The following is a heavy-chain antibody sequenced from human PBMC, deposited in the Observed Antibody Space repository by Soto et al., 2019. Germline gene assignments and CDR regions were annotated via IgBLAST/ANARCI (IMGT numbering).Heavy chain of an antibody. CDR2: ISGSGGST. J-gene: IGHJ4*02. V-gene: IGHV3-23*01. CDR3: AKEALAYYGSGSYIHY. D-gene: IGHD3-10*01. CDR1: GFTFSSYA. Sequence: EVQLLESGGGLVQPGGSLRLSCAASGFTFSSYAMSWVRQAPGKGLEWVSAISGSGGSTYYADSVKGRFTISRDNSKNTLYLQMNSRRAEDTAVYYCAKEALAYYGSGSYIHYWGQGTLVTVSS.